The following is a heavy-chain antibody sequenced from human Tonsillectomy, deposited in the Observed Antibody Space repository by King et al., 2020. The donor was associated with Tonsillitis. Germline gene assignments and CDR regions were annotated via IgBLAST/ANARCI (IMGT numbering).Heavy chain of an antibody. V-gene: IGHV3-72*01. J-gene: IGHJ5*02. Sequence: VQLVESGGTLVQPGGSLRLSCAASGFTSSAHYMDWVRQAPGKGLEWIGRSSNKPNGYTTTYAASVKGRFSISRDDSENSVYLQMSRLKTEDTAVYYCTQTVLVNTVVGVSHVNPWGQGTLVTVSS. D-gene: IGHD1-26*01. CDR2: SSNKPNGYTT. CDR1: GFTSSAHY. CDR3: TQTVLVNTVVGVSHVNP.